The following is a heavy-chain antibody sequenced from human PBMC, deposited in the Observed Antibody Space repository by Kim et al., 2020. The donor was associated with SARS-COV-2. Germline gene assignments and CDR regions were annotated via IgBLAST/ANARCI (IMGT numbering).Heavy chain of an antibody. CDR2: IKSKTDGGTT. Sequence: GGSLRLSCAASGFTFSNAWMSWVRQAPGKGLEWVGRIKSKTDGGTTDYAAPVKGRFTISRDDSKNTLYLQMNSLKTEDTAVYYCTTSCSGGSCYFDAFDIWGQGTMVTVSS. D-gene: IGHD2-15*01. CDR1: GFTFSNAW. CDR3: TTSCSGGSCYFDAFDI. J-gene: IGHJ3*02. V-gene: IGHV3-15*01.